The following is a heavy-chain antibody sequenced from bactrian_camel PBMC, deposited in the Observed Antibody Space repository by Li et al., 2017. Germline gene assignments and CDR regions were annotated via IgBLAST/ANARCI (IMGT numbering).Heavy chain of an antibody. J-gene: IGHJ4*01. V-gene: IGHV3-2*01. D-gene: IGHD1*01. CDR3: AALCHLVIQYEY. Sequence: HVQLVESGGGSVETGGSLTLSCEVSGPTYKSYYMSWVRQAPGKGLEWVSSIYSDGSREVYSSFAKGRFTLSKDNAKNTLYLQMNSLKPEDSGVYYCAALCHLVIQYEYWGQGTQVTVS. CDR1: GPTYKSYY. CDR2: IYSDGSRE.